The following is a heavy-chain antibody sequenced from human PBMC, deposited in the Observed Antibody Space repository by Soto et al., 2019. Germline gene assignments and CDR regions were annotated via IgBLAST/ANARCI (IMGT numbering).Heavy chain of an antibody. CDR1: GFTVSSNY. J-gene: IGHJ4*02. V-gene: IGHV3-53*02. CDR2: IYSGGST. CDR3: ARDQRDRYSYVN. D-gene: IGHD5-18*01. Sequence: EVQLVETGGGLIQPGGSLRLSCAASGFTVSSNYMSWVRQAPGKGLEWVSVIYSGGSTYYADSVKGRFTISRDNSKNTLYLQMNSLRAEDTAAYYCARDQRDRYSYVNWGQGTLVTVSS.